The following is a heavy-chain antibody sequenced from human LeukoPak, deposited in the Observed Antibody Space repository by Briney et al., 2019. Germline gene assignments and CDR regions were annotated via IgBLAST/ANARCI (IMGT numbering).Heavy chain of an antibody. Sequence: PSETLSLTCTVSGGSISSYYWSWIRQPPGKGLEWIGYIYYSGSTNYNPSLKSRVTISVDTSKNQFSLKLSSVTAADTAVYYCARWGPRYCSSTSCLTFDYWGQGTLVTVSS. D-gene: IGHD2-2*01. CDR2: IYYSGST. V-gene: IGHV4-59*01. J-gene: IGHJ4*02. CDR1: GGSISSYY. CDR3: ARWGPRYCSSTSCLTFDY.